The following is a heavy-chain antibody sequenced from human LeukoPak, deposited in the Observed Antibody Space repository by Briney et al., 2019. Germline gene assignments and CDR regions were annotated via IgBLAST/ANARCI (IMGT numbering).Heavy chain of an antibody. V-gene: IGHV3-21*01. Sequence: GGSLRLSCAASGFTFSSYSMNWVRQAPGKGLEGVSSISGNNDYIYYADSVKGRFTISRDNAKNSLFVQMNNLRAEDTAVYYCARDQDDEDAFDIWGQGTMVTVSS. J-gene: IGHJ3*02. CDR1: GFTFSSYS. D-gene: IGHD3-3*01. CDR3: ARDQDDEDAFDI. CDR2: ISGNNDYI.